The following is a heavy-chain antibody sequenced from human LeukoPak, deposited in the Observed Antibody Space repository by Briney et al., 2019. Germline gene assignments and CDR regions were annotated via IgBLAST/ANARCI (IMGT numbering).Heavy chain of an antibody. CDR2: IYYSGST. V-gene: IGHV4-59*06. CDR1: GGSISSDY. Sequence: PSETLSLTCTVSGGSISSDYWSWIRQPPGKGLEWIGYIYYSGSTYYNPSLKSRVTISVDTSKNQFSLKLSSVTAADTAVYYCAGLRGKPHAFDIWGQGTMVTVSS. J-gene: IGHJ3*02. CDR3: AGLRGKPHAFDI. D-gene: IGHD5-12*01.